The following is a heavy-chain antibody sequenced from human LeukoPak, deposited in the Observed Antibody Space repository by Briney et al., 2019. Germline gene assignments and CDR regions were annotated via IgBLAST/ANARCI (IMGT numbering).Heavy chain of an antibody. Sequence: ASVKVSCKASGYTFTSYGISWVRQAPGQGLEWVGWTSAYNGNTNYAQKLQDRVTLTTDTSTSTVYMELRSLRSDDTAVYYCAVAMAATDFWGQGTLVTVSS. D-gene: IGHD6-19*01. CDR1: GYTFTSYG. CDR2: TSAYNGNT. J-gene: IGHJ4*02. V-gene: IGHV1-18*01. CDR3: AVAMAATDF.